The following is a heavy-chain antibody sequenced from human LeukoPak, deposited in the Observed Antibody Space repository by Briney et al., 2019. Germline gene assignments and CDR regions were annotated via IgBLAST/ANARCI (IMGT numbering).Heavy chain of an antibody. CDR3: AKSNGYDLVDI. V-gene: IGHV4-39*07. CDR1: GGSISSSSYY. CDR2: IYYSGST. Sequence: PSETLSLTCTVSGGSISSSSYYWGWIRQPPGKGLEWIGSIYYSGSTYYSPSLKSRVTISLDTSRNQFSLKLNSVTAADTAVYYCAKSNGYDLVDIWGQGTMVTVSS. D-gene: IGHD3/OR15-3a*01. J-gene: IGHJ3*02.